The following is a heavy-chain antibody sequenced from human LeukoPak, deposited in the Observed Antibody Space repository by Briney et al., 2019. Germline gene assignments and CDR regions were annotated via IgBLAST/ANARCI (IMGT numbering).Heavy chain of an antibody. Sequence: SETLSLTCTVSGGSISSYYWSWIRQPPGRGLEWIGHIHNSGNTNYNPSLKSRVTLSVDTSKNQFSLKLSSVTAADTAVYYCARGSTLYYDILTGYYTPGPFDIWGQGTMFTVSS. V-gene: IGHV4-59*01. J-gene: IGHJ3*02. CDR2: IHNSGNT. CDR3: ARGSTLYYDILTGYYTPGPFDI. D-gene: IGHD3-9*01. CDR1: GGSISSYY.